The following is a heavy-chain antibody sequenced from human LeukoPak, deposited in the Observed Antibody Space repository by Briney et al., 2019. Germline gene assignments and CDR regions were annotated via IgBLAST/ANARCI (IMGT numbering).Heavy chain of an antibody. CDR2: ISGITTNT. J-gene: IGHJ3*02. CDR1: GFTFSNYA. V-gene: IGHV3-23*01. CDR3: AKHLLVGGTRGAYAFDI. Sequence: QSGGSLRLSCAASGFTFSNYAMSWVRQAPGKGLKWVSLISGITTNTYYAHSVKGRFTISRDNSKNTLDLQMNSLRAEDTAGYYCAKHLLVGGTRGAYAFDIWGRGTMVTVSS. D-gene: IGHD1-26*01.